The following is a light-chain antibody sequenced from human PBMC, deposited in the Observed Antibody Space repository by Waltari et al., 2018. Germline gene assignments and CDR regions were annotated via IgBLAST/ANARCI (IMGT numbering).Light chain of an antibody. CDR2: EDI. V-gene: IGLV3-10*01. CDR1: ALPTKN. Sequence: SNELTQPPSVSVSQGQTARITCSGDALPTKNEAWYQQKSGQAPVLVIYEDITRPSGIPERCSGSSSGTVATLTISGAQVEDEADYYCHSLNSVGNGSVFGTGTKFTVL. J-gene: IGLJ1*01. CDR3: HSLNSVGNGSV.